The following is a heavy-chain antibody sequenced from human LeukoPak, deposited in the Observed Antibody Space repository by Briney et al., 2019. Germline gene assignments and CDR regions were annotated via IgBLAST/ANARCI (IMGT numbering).Heavy chain of an antibody. V-gene: IGHV4-39*07. D-gene: IGHD3-9*01. CDR3: AGYDILTGYYTYYYMDV. CDR1: GGSISSSSHC. J-gene: IGHJ6*03. Sequence: KPSETLSLTCTVSGGSISSSSHCWGWIRQPPGKGLEWIGNIYYGGSTNYNPSLKSRVTISVDTSKNQFSLKLSSVTAADTAVYYCAGYDILTGYYTYYYMDVWGKGTTVTVSS. CDR2: IYYGGST.